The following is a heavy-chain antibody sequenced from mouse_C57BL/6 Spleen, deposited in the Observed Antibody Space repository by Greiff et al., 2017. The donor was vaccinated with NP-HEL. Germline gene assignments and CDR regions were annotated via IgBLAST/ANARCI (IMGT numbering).Heavy chain of an antibody. Sequence: VKLQESGPELVKPGASVKISCKASGYAFSSSWMNWVKQRPGKGLEWIGRIYPGDGDTNYNGKFKGKATLTADKSSSTAYMQLSSLTSEDSAVYFCARSGGTFHFDYCGQGTTLTVSS. CDR2: IYPGDGDT. CDR3: ARSGGTFHFDY. J-gene: IGHJ2*01. CDR1: GYAFSSSW. D-gene: IGHD3-1*01. V-gene: IGHV1-82*01.